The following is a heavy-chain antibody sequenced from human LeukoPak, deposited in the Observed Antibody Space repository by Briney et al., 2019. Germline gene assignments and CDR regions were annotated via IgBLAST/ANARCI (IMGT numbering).Heavy chain of an antibody. D-gene: IGHD3-3*01. CDR3: ARAGALRDFWSGPPDYYGMDV. CDR2: ISYDGSNK. J-gene: IGHJ6*02. Sequence: GGSLRLSCAASGFTFSSYAIHWVRQAPGKGLEWVAVISYDGSNKYYADSVKGRSTISRDNSKNTLYLQMNSLRAEDTAVYYCARAGALRDFWSGPPDYYGMDVWGQGTTVTVSS. V-gene: IGHV3-30-3*01. CDR1: GFTFSSYA.